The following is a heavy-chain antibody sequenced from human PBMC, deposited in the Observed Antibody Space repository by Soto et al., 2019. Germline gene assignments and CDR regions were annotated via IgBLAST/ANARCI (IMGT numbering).Heavy chain of an antibody. CDR2: INAGSGGT. J-gene: IGHJ4*02. V-gene: IGHV1-3*01. CDR1: GYIFSTCG. CDR3: ARRSPYYGIDY. Sequence: QVQLVQSGAEMKKPGASVKVSCKASGYIFSTCGIHWVRQAPGQSLEWMGWINAGSGGTKYSQKFQGRVTITRDTSADTAYMDLTSLRPEDTAVYYCARRSPYYGIDYWGQGTLVTVSS. D-gene: IGHD1-26*01.